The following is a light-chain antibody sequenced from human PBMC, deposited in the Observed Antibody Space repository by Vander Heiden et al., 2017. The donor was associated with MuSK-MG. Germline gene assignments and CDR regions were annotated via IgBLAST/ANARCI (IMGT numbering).Light chain of an antibody. CDR3: AAWDDSLSGYV. CDR2: RNN. CDR1: SPNIGSNY. V-gene: IGLV1-47*03. J-gene: IGLJ1*01. Sequence: QSVLTQPPSASGTPGQRVTISCSGRSPNIGSNYVYWYQQLHGTAPKLRIYRNNQRPSGVPDRFSGSKSGTSASLAISGLWSEDEADYYGAAWDDSLSGYVFGTGTKV.